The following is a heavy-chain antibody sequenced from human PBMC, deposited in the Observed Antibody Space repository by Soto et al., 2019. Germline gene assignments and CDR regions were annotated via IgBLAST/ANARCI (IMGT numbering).Heavy chain of an antibody. CDR1: GFTFSSYA. CDR3: AKTYSSGWPYYFDY. D-gene: IGHD6-19*01. Sequence: GGSLRLSCAASGFTFSSYAMSWVRQALGKGLEWVSAISGSGGGTYYADSVKGRFTISRDNSKNTLYLQMNSLRAEDTAVYYCAKTYSSGWPYYFDYWGQGTLVTVSS. V-gene: IGHV3-23*01. J-gene: IGHJ4*02. CDR2: ISGSGGGT.